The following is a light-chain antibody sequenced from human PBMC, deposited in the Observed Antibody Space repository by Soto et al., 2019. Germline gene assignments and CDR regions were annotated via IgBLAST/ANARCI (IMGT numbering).Light chain of an antibody. Sequence: DIQMTQSPSTLSASVGDTVTVTCRASQSVSGWLAWYQQKPGEAPKLLIYDASTLESGVPSRFRGNGSGTEFTLIITSLQPDDLATYYCQQYNTYSWTFGRGTKVDIK. J-gene: IGKJ1*01. CDR1: QSVSGW. CDR3: QQYNTYSWT. V-gene: IGKV1-5*01. CDR2: DAS.